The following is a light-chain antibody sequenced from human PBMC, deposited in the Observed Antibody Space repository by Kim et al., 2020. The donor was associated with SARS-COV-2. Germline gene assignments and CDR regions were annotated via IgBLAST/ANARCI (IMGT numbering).Light chain of an antibody. Sequence: DIQMTQSPSSLSASVGDRVTITCRASQDIANSLAWYQQKPGKVPQVLIYAASTLQSGVPSRFSGSGSGTEFPLTIGSLQTEDVATYFCQKYNSAPCTFGPGTKVDIK. V-gene: IGKV1-27*01. CDR2: AAS. J-gene: IGKJ3*01. CDR1: QDIANS. CDR3: QKYNSAPCT.